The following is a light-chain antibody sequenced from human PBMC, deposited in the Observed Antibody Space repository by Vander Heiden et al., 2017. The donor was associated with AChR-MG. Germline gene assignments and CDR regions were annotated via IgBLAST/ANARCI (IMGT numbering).Light chain of an antibody. J-gene: IGLJ3*02. CDR3: QSADSSNAHK. CDR1: ILARQY. CDR2: KDT. V-gene: IGLV3-25*03. Sequence: SSDLTQLPSVSVSPGQTARITCSGDILARQYAYWSQQKSGRAPVLLIYKDTARASGIPERFSGSSSGTTVTLTISGVQAEDEADYYCQSADSSNAHKFGGGTKLT.